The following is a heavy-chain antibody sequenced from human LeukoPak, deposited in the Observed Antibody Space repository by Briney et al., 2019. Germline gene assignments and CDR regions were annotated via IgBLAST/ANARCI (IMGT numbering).Heavy chain of an antibody. Sequence: RSSETLSLTCAVYGGSFSDYYWAWIRQSPGKGLEWIGYIYYGGSTDYNPSLKSRVTISKDTSKTQFSLRLSSVTAADTAVYYCARARLDSSGRFDYWGQGTLVTVSS. CDR3: ARARLDSSGRFDY. J-gene: IGHJ4*02. CDR1: GGSFSDYY. D-gene: IGHD3-22*01. V-gene: IGHV4-59*01. CDR2: IYYGGST.